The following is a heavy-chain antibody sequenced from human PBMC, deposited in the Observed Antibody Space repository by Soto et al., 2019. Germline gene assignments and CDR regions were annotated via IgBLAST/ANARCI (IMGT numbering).Heavy chain of an antibody. CDR2: IYYSGST. Sequence: SETLSLTCTVSGGSISSYYWSWIRQPPGKGLEWIGYIYYSGSTNYNPSLKSRVTISVDTSKNQFSLKLSSVTAADTAVYYCARSLRPLSGGTVTPSRYWGQGTLVTVSS. V-gene: IGHV4-59*01. D-gene: IGHD4-17*01. CDR1: GGSISSYY. J-gene: IGHJ4*02. CDR3: ARSLRPLSGGTVTPSRY.